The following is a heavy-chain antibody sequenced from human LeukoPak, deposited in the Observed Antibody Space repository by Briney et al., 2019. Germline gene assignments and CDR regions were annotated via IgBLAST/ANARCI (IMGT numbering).Heavy chain of an antibody. Sequence: PGGSLRLSCAASGFTFSSYAMSWVRQAPPQGLEWVSALSGSGGSTYYADSVKGRFTISRDNSKSTLYLQMNSLRAEDTAVYFCAKEPLYCGGDCYEPFDYWGQGTLVTVSS. D-gene: IGHD2-21*02. CDR2: LSGSGGST. CDR3: AKEPLYCGGDCYEPFDY. J-gene: IGHJ4*02. CDR1: GFTFSSYA. V-gene: IGHV3-23*01.